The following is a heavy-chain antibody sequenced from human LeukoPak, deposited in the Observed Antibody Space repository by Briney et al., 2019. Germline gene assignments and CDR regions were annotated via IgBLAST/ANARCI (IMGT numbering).Heavy chain of an antibody. Sequence: ASVKVSCKASGYTITSYAMHWVRQAPGQRLEWMGWINAGNGNTKYSQKFQGRVTITRDTSASTAYMELSSLRSEDTAVYYCARAPKTPNPLLYFQPQFDYWGQGTLVTVSS. J-gene: IGHJ4*02. D-gene: IGHD2-8*01. V-gene: IGHV1-3*01. CDR1: GYTITSYA. CDR2: INAGNGNT. CDR3: ARAPKTPNPLLYFQPQFDY.